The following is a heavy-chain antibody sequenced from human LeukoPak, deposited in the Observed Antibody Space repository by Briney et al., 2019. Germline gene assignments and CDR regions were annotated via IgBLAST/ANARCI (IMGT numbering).Heavy chain of an antibody. V-gene: IGHV3-7*03. CDR1: GFTFSSYE. Sequence: GGSLRLSCAASGFTFSSYEMNWVRQAPGKGLEWVANINQDGSEKYYVDSVKGRFTISRDNAKNSLYLQMNSLRAEDTAVYYCARDATPDGIIFDYWGQGTLVTVSS. D-gene: IGHD3-16*01. CDR2: INQDGSEK. CDR3: ARDATPDGIIFDY. J-gene: IGHJ4*02.